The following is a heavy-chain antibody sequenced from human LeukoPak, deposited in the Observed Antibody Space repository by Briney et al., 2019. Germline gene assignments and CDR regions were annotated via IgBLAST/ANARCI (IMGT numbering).Heavy chain of an antibody. D-gene: IGHD2-15*01. V-gene: IGHV4-4*07. Sequence: PSETLSLTCTVSGGSISSYYYNWIRQPAGKGLEWIGQIYSSGTNYNPSLKGRVTMSVDTSKNQFSLRLSSVTAADTAVYYRASESGYCSGGTCYRGFDYWGQGTPVTVSS. CDR1: GGSISSYY. J-gene: IGHJ4*02. CDR2: IYSSGT. CDR3: ASESGYCSGGTCYRGFDY.